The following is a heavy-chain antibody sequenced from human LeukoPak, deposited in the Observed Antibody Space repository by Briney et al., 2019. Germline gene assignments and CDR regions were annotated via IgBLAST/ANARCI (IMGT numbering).Heavy chain of an antibody. D-gene: IGHD3-3*02. CDR3: AREQFWSGSRWYWFDP. CDR2: IYYSGST. V-gene: IGHV4-59*01. J-gene: IGHJ5*02. Sequence: SETLSLTCTVSGGSISSYYWSWIRQPPGKGLEWIGYIYYSGSTNYNPSLKSRVTISVDTSKNQFSLKLSSVTAADTAVYYCAREQFWSGSRWYWFDPWGQGTLVTVSS. CDR1: GGSISSYY.